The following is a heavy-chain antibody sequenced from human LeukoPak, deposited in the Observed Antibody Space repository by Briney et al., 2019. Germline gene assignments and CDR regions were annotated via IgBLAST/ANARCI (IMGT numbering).Heavy chain of an antibody. CDR3: ARDQYYDSSGYYKSFDY. CDR1: GYSISSGYY. Sequence: SETLSLTCTVSGYSISSGYYWGWIRPPPGKGLEWIGSIYHSGSTYYNPSLKSRVTISVDTSKNQFSLKLSSVTAADTAVHYCARDQYYDSSGYYKSFDYWGQGTLVTVSS. J-gene: IGHJ4*02. CDR2: IYHSGST. D-gene: IGHD3-22*01. V-gene: IGHV4-38-2*02.